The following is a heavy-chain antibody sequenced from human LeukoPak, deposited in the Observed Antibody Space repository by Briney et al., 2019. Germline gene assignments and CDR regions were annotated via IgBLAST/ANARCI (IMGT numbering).Heavy chain of an antibody. V-gene: IGHV4-4*07. CDR3: ARDKRGNLEQHGSGGDDAFDI. CDR1: GGSFSGYY. CDR2: IYTSGST. J-gene: IGHJ3*02. Sequence: KSSETLSLTCAVYGGSFSGYYWSWIRQPAGKGLEWIGRIYTSGSTNYNPSLKSRVTMSVDTSKNQFSLKLSSVTAADTAVYYCARDKRGNLEQHGSGGDDAFDIWGQGTMVTVSS. D-gene: IGHD3-10*01.